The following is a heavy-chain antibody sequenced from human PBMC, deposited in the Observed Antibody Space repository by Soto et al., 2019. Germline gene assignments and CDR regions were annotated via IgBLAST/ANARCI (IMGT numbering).Heavy chain of an antibody. V-gene: IGHV4-38-2*02. Sequence: SQTLFLTCTVSGYSISSGCYWGWIRQPPVKRLEWIGSMYPTGVTYYNPSLKSRVTISVGTSKNQFSLKLTSVTAADTAVYYCARVREVRGVIKVYYYYGMEVWGQGTTVTVSS. CDR2: MYPTGVT. CDR1: GYSISSGCY. CDR3: ARVREVRGVIKVYYYYGMEV. J-gene: IGHJ6*02. D-gene: IGHD3-10*01.